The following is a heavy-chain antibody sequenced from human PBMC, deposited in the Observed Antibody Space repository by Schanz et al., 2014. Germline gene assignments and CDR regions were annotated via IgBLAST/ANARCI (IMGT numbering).Heavy chain of an antibody. J-gene: IGHJ5*02. Sequence: EVQLVESGGGLVQPGGSLRLSCAASGFTFSSYSMNWVRQPPGRGLEWVSYISSASSTINYADSVKGRFTISRDNAKNSLFLQMNSLRAEDTAVYCCARAGYGADNWFDPWGQGTLVTVSS. CDR3: ARAGYGADNWFDP. V-gene: IGHV3-48*01. D-gene: IGHD5-18*01. CDR2: ISSASSTI. CDR1: GFTFSSYS.